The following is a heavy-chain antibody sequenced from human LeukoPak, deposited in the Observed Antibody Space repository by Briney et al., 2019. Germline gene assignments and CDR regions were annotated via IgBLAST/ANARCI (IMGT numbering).Heavy chain of an antibody. CDR1: GGSISSYY. CDR3: ARGGAAALHY. D-gene: IGHD6-13*01. V-gene: IGHV4-59*01. CDR2: IYYSGST. Sequence: PSETLSLACTVSGGSISSYYWSWIRQPPGKGLEWIGYIYYSGSTNYNPSLKGRVTISVDTSKNQFSLKLSSVTAADTAVYYCARGGAAALHYWGQGTLVTVSS. J-gene: IGHJ4*02.